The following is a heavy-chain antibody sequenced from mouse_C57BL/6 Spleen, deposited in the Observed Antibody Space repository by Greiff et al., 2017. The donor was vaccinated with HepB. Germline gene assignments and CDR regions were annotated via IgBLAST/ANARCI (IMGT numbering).Heavy chain of an antibody. J-gene: IGHJ2*01. V-gene: IGHV1-69*01. CDR3: AREDLRVFDY. CDR1: GYTFTSYW. Sequence: VKLQQPGAELVMPGASVKLSCKASGYTFTSYWMHWVKQRPGQGLEWIGEIDPSDSYTNYNQKFKGKSTLTVDKSSSTAYMQLSSLTSEDSAVYYCAREDLRVFDYWGQGTTLTVSS. CDR2: IDPSDSYT.